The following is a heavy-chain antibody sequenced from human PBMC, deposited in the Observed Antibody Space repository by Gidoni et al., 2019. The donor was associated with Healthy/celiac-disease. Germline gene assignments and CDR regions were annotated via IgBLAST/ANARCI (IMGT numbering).Heavy chain of an antibody. Sequence: QVQLVESGGGVVQPGGSLRLSCAASGFPFSSYGMPWVRQYPGKGLEGVAFIRYDGSNKYYADSVKGLFTISRDNSKNTLYLQMNSLRAEDTAVYYCAKAGPGLGYCSSTSCYGEGMDVWGQGTTVTVSS. J-gene: IGHJ6*02. CDR2: IRYDGSNK. D-gene: IGHD2-2*01. CDR1: GFPFSSYG. V-gene: IGHV3-30*02. CDR3: AKAGPGLGYCSSTSCYGEGMDV.